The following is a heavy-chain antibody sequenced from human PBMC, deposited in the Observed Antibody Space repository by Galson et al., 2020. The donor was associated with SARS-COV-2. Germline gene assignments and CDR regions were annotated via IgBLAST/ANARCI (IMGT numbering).Heavy chain of an antibody. CDR3: ARGRYYNILTGDYYYYGMDV. Sequence: NSGGSLRLSCAASGFTFSDYYMTWIRQAPGKGLEWVSYISSTGSTIYYADSVKGRFTISRDNTKNSLYLQMNSLRAEDTAVYYCARGRYYNILTGDYYYYGMDVWGQGTTVTGSS. V-gene: IGHV3-11*01. D-gene: IGHD3-9*01. J-gene: IGHJ6*02. CDR2: ISSTGSTI. CDR1: GFTFSDYY.